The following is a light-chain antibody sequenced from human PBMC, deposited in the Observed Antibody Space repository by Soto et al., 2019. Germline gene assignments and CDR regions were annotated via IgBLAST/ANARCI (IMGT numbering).Light chain of an antibody. CDR2: GAS. Sequence: EIVLTQSPGILSLSPGERATLSCRASQSVSNDFLAGYQQKPGQAPRLLAFGASTSATDVPDRFSGSGSGADFTLTFSSLAPAEFPVYYWQQYCSPPPGTFVHGT. CDR1: QSVSNDF. CDR3: QQYCSPPPGT. V-gene: IGKV3-20*01. J-gene: IGKJ3*01.